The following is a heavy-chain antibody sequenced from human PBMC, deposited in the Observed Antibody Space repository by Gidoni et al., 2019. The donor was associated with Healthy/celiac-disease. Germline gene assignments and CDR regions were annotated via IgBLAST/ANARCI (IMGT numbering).Heavy chain of an antibody. CDR3: ARTRGYSYGYVFDP. CDR2: INTNTGNP. J-gene: IGHJ5*02. CDR1: VYPSTSSP. V-gene: IGHV7-4-1*02. Sequence: VQLLQSGSELKKPGASVKVSCKASVYPSTSSPINWVRQAPGQGLEWMGWINTNTGNPTYAQFFTGLFVFSLDTSVSTAYLQISSLKAEDTAVYYCARTRGYSYGYVFDPWGQGTLVTVSS. D-gene: IGHD5-18*01.